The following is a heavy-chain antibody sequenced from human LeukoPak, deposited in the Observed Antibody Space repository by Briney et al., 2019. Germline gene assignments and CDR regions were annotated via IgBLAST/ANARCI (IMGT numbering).Heavy chain of an antibody. J-gene: IGHJ4*02. CDR1: GFTFSDYY. CDR2: ISSSGSTI. Sequence: GGSLRLSCAASGFTFSDYYMSWIRQAPGKGLEWVSYISSSGSTIYYADSVKGRFTISRDNAKNSLYLQMNSLRAEDTAVYYCARGKNYYYDSSGYYTFDYWGQGTLVTVSS. D-gene: IGHD3-22*01. CDR3: ARGKNYYYDSSGYYTFDY. V-gene: IGHV3-11*01.